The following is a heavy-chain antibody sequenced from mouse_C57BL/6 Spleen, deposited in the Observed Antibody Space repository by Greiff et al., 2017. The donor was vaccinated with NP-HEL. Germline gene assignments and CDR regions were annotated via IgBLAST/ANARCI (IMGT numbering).Heavy chain of an antibody. D-gene: IGHD4-1*01. CDR2: INPNNGGT. V-gene: IGHV1-26*01. CDR1: GYTFTDYY. Sequence: VQLQQSGPELVKPGASVKISCKASGYTFTDYYMNWVKQSHGKSLEWIGDINPNNGGTSYNQKFKGKATLTVDKSSSTAYMELRSLTSEDSAVYYCERHWDVSYYYAMDYWGQGTSVTVSS. J-gene: IGHJ4*01. CDR3: ERHWDVSYYYAMDY.